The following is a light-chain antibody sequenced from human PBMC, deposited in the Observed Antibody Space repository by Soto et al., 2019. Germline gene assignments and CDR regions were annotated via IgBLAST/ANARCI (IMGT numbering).Light chain of an antibody. CDR3: QQFYNYPYT. CDR2: DAS. CDR1: QGINTA. V-gene: IGKV1D-13*01. J-gene: IGKJ2*01. Sequence: AIQLTQSPSSLSASVGDRVTITCRASQGINTALAWYQQKPGKAPKLLISDASTVESGVPSRFSGSGSGTAFTLTIDTLQPEDFATYHCQQFYNYPYTFGQGSRLEIK.